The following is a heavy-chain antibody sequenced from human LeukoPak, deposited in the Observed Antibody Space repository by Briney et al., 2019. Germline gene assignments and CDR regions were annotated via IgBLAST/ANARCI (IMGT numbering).Heavy chain of an antibody. V-gene: IGHV3-23*01. CDR3: AKDYAVGSIDY. CDR2: VSTSGVGT. Sequence: GGSLRLSCAASGFTFSMSWMTWVRQAPGKGLEWVSSVSTSGVGTYYADSVRGRFTISRDNSKNTVFLQMNSLRAEDSAVYYCAKDYAVGSIDYWGQGTLVTVSS. J-gene: IGHJ4*02. D-gene: IGHD3-16*01. CDR1: GFTFSMSW.